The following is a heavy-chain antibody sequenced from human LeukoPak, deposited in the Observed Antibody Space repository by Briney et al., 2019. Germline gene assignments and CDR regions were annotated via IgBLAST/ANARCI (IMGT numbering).Heavy chain of an antibody. V-gene: IGHV3-64*01. CDR3: ARVGATWYFQH. Sequence: GGSLRLSCAASGFTFRSYGMHWVRQAPGKGLEYVSAISSNGGRTYYANSVKGRFTISRDNSRNTLYLQMGSLRAEDTAVYYCARVGATWYFQHWGQGALVTVSS. CDR1: GFTFRSYG. CDR2: ISSNGGRT. J-gene: IGHJ1*01. D-gene: IGHD1-26*01.